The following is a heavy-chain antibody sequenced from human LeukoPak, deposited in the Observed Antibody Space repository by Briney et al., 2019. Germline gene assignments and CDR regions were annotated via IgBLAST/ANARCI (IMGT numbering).Heavy chain of an antibody. CDR1: VGTFSSYA. CDR3: AGGAGVVPAAPFDY. J-gene: IGHJ4*02. V-gene: IGHV1-69*01. Sequence: GASVKVSCKASVGTFSSYAISWVRQAPGQGLEWMGGIIPIFGTANYAQKFQGRVTITADESTSTAYMELSSLRSEDTAVYYCAGGAGVVPAAPFDYWGQGTLVTVSS. D-gene: IGHD2-2*01. CDR2: IIPIFGTA.